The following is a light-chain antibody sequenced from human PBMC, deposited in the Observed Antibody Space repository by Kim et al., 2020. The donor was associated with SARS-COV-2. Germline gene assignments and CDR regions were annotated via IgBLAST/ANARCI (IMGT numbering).Light chain of an antibody. CDR1: QDINNY. CDR3: QQYDALYT. Sequence: LSAYVGDRVSITCQASQDINNYVNWYQQKPGKAPKLLIYDASNLETGVPSRFSGSGYGTDFTFTINSLQPEDIATYYCQQYDALYTFGQGTKLEI. CDR2: DAS. V-gene: IGKV1-33*01. J-gene: IGKJ2*01.